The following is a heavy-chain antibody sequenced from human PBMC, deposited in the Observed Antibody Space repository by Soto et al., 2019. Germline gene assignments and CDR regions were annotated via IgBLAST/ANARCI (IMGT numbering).Heavy chain of an antibody. J-gene: IGHJ6*02. CDR2: INHSGST. CDR1: GWSFSGYY. CDR3: ARARGIAARPGYYYGMDV. Sequence: PXETLSLTCSVYGWSFSGYYWSWIRQPPGKGLDWIGEINHSGSTNYNPSLKSRVTISVDTSKNQFSLKLSSVTAADTAVYYCARARGIAARPGYYYGMDVWGQGTTVTVSS. V-gene: IGHV4-34*01. D-gene: IGHD6-6*01.